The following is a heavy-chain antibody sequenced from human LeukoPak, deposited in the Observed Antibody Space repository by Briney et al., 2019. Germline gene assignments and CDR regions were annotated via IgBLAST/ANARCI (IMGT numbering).Heavy chain of an antibody. CDR2: IIPIFGTA. V-gene: IGHV1-69*05. CDR3: ARADSSGYYLPRYDY. Sequence: ASVKVSCKASGGTFSSYAISWVRQAPGQGLEGMGGIIPIFGTANYAQKFQGRVTITTDESTSTAYMELSSLRSEDTAVYYCARADSSGYYLPRYDYWGQGTLVTVSS. CDR1: GGTFSSYA. D-gene: IGHD3-22*01. J-gene: IGHJ4*02.